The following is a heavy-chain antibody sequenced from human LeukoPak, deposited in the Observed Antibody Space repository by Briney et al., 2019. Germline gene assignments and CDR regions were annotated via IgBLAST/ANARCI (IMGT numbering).Heavy chain of an antibody. CDR3: TRYYDSSGPLFDY. J-gene: IGHJ4*02. D-gene: IGHD3-22*01. CDR2: IRSKAYGGTT. CDR1: GFKFSRNS. Sequence: GGSLRLSCAASGFKFSRNSMHWVRQAPGKGLEWVGFIRSKAYGGTTEYAASVKGRFTISRDDSKSIAYLQMNSLKTEDTAVYYCTRYYDSSGPLFDYWGQGTLVTVSS. V-gene: IGHV3-49*04.